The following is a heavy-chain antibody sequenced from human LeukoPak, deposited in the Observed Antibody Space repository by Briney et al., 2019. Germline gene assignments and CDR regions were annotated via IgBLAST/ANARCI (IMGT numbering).Heavy chain of an antibody. CDR2: INPDSGVT. CDR1: GYTFTGYY. D-gene: IGHD3-10*01. CDR3: ATDTYGSGSYYVGYFDY. J-gene: IGHJ4*02. V-gene: IGHV1-2*02. Sequence: GASVKVSCKTSGYTFTGYYMHWVRQAPGQGLEWMGWINPDSGVTNYAQKFQGRVTMTRDTSISSAYMELSRLRSDDTAVYYCATDTYGSGSYYVGYFDYWGQGTLDTVSS.